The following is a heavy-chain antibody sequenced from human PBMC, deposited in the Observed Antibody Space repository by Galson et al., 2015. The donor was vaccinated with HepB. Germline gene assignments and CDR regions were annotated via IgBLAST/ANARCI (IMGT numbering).Heavy chain of an antibody. CDR1: GFTFSSYA. CDR3: ATEQGGEQTFSDY. V-gene: IGHV3-30-3*01. CDR2: ISYDGSNK. J-gene: IGHJ4*02. D-gene: IGHD2-21*01. Sequence: SLRLSCAASGFTFSSYAMHWVRQAPGKGLEWVAVISYDGSNKYYADSVKGRFTISRDNSKNTLYLQMNSLRAEDTAVYYCATEQGGEQTFSDYWGQGTLVTVSS.